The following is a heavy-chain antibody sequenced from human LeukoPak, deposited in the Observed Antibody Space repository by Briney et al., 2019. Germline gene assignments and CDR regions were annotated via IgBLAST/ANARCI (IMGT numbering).Heavy chain of an antibody. V-gene: IGHV3-30-3*01. CDR2: ISYDGSNK. CDR3: ARDRGYGDYDFEEYNWFDP. D-gene: IGHD4-17*01. CDR1: GFTFSSYA. J-gene: IGHJ5*02. Sequence: GGSLRLSCAASGFTFSSYAMHWVRQAPGKGLEWVAVISYDGSNKYYADSVKGRFTISRDNSKNTLYLQMNSLRAEDTAVCYCARDRGYGDYDFEEYNWFDPWGQGTLVTVSS.